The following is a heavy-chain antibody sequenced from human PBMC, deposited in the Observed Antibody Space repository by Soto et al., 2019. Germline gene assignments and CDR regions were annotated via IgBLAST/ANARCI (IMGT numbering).Heavy chain of an antibody. D-gene: IGHD5-18*01. CDR1: GFSFSSYW. CDR3: AKREGNTYGLFH. Sequence: EVQLVESGGGLVQPGGSLRLSCAASGFSFSSYWIHWVRHAPGKGLVWVSRIKTDGSSTDYADSVKGRFTISRDNAKNTLYLQMNSLSAADTAVYYCAKREGNTYGLFHWGQGTLVTVSS. J-gene: IGHJ4*02. V-gene: IGHV3-74*01. CDR2: IKTDGSST.